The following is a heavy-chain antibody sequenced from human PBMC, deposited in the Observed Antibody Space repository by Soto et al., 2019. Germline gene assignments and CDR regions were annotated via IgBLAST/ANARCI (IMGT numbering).Heavy chain of an antibody. D-gene: IGHD2-2*01. CDR2: IYYSGST. V-gene: IGHV4-31*03. CDR1: GGSISSGGYY. J-gene: IGHJ5*02. Sequence: QVQLQESGPGLVKPSQTLSLTCTVSGGSISSGGYYWSWIRQHPGKGLEWIGYIYYSGSTYYNPSLKSRVTISVDTSKNQFSLKLSSVTAADTAMYYCAREYQLLMYNWFDPWGQGTLVTVSS. CDR3: AREYQLLMYNWFDP.